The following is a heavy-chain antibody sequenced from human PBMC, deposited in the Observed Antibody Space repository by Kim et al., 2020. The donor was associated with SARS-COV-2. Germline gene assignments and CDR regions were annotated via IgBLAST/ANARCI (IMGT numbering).Heavy chain of an antibody. CDR3: ARQLRFLEWLSDYYYYGMDV. D-gene: IGHD3-3*01. CDR2: IYYSGST. J-gene: IGHJ6*02. V-gene: IGHV4-31*03. CDR1: GGSISSGGYY. Sequence: SETLSLTCTVSGGSISSGGYYWSWIRQHPGKGLEWIGYIYYSGSTYNNPSLKSRVTISVDTSKNQFSLKLSSVTAADTAVYYCARQLRFLEWLSDYYYYGMDVWGQGTTVTVSS.